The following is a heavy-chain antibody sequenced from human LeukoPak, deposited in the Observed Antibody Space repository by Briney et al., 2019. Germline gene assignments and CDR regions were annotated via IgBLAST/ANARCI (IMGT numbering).Heavy chain of an antibody. CDR1: GFTFSSYA. V-gene: IGHV3-23*01. CDR3: AKDKASRLVLDAFDI. J-gene: IGHJ3*02. CDR2: ISGSGGST. Sequence: GGSLRLSCADSGFTFSSYAMSWVRQAPGKGLEWVSAISGSGGSTYYADSVKGRFTISRDNSKNTLYLQMNSLRAEDTAVYYCAKDKASRLVLDAFDIWGQGTMVTVSS. D-gene: IGHD6-19*01.